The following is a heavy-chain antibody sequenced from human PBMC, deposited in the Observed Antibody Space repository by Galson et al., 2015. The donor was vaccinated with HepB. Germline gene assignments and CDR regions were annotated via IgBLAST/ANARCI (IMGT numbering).Heavy chain of an antibody. CDR1: GFTFSSFS. J-gene: IGHJ4*02. Sequence: SLSLSCAASGFTFSSFSMNWFRQAAGEGLGWVSYISRSNSTTYYVDSVKSRFTISRAIAKNSLYLQMISLRVEDTAVYYCARENDYFFDYWGQGILVTVSS. D-gene: IGHD1-1*01. CDR2: ISRSNSTT. V-gene: IGHV3-48*01. CDR3: ARENDYFFDY.